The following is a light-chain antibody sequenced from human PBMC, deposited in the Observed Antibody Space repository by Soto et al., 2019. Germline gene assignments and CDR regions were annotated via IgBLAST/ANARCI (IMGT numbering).Light chain of an antibody. CDR1: TSNIGTFY. Sequence: QSVLTQPPSASSTPGQTVTISCSGSTSNIGTFYVYWYQHLPGTAPKLLIYLGDQRASGVSDRFSGSKSGTSASLAVSALQAEDEADYYCSSYTDRKNLVFGTGTKVTVL. V-gene: IGLV1-47*02. CDR2: LGD. J-gene: IGLJ1*01. CDR3: SSYTDRKNLV.